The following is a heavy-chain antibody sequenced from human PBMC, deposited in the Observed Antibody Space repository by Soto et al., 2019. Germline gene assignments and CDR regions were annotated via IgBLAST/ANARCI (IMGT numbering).Heavy chain of an antibody. J-gene: IGHJ5*02. D-gene: IGHD3-10*01. CDR1: GYTLTELS. CDR2: FDPEDGET. CDR3: ATCGWFGELLYQSWFDP. V-gene: IGHV1-24*01. Sequence: QVQLVQSGAEVKKPGASVKVSCKVSGYTLTELSMHWVRQAPGKGLEWMGGFDPEDGETIYAQKLQGRVTMTEDTSTDSAYMELSSLRSEDTAVYYCATCGWFGELLYQSWFDPWGQGTLVTVSS.